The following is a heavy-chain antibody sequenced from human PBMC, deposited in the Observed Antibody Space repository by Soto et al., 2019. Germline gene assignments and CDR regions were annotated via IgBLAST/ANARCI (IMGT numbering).Heavy chain of an antibody. V-gene: IGHV3-23*01. CDR1: GFTFSNYD. CDR3: AKHRLARGIDY. D-gene: IGHD3-10*01. CDR2: VDGAGST. Sequence: GGSLRLSCVASGFTFSNYDMSWVRQAPGKGLEWVSTVDGAGSTYYADSVTGRFTISRDNSRNTLSLQMNSLRAEDTAVYYCAKHRLARGIDYWGQGTPVTVSS. J-gene: IGHJ4*02.